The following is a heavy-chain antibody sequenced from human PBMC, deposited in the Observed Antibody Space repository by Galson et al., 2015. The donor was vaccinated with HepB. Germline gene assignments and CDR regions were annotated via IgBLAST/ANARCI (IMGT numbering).Heavy chain of an antibody. D-gene: IGHD2-8*01. J-gene: IGHJ4*02. CDR3: AKDLGYIVLMVYAY. CDR1: GFTFSSYA. V-gene: IGHV3-23*01. CDR2: ISGSGGST. Sequence: SLRLSCAASGFTFSSYAMNWVRQAPGKGLEWVSAISGSGGSTYYADSVKGRFTISRDNSKNTLYLQMNSLRAEDTAVYYCAKDLGYIVLMVYAYWGQGTLVTVSS.